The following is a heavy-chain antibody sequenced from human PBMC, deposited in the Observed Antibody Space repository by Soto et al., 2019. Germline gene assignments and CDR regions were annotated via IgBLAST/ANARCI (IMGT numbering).Heavy chain of an antibody. V-gene: IGHV1-69*01. CDR3: AKAVGNDQGPPPGYHFGMDV. J-gene: IGHJ6*02. D-gene: IGHD2-2*01. CDR1: GGIFTTYA. Sequence: QVQLVQSGAEVTKPGSSVRVSCKASGGIFTTYAISWVRQAPGQGLEWMGGIIPMFGTANYAQKFQGRVTITADETARTAYMELSSLRSEDTAVDYCAKAVGNDQGPPPGYHFGMDVWGQGTTVIVSS. CDR2: IIPMFGTA.